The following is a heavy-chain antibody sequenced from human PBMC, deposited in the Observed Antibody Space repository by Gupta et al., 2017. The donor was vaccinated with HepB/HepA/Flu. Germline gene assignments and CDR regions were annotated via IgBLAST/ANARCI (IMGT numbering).Heavy chain of an antibody. CDR3: ARDGGGGYTGNWFDP. CDR2: IWYDGSNK. D-gene: IGHD3-22*01. CDR1: GFTFSSYG. V-gene: IGHV3-33*01. J-gene: IGHJ5*02. Sequence: QVQLVESGGGVVQPGRSLRLSCAASGFTFSSYGMHWVRQAPGKGLEWVAVIWYDGSNKYYADSVKGRFTISRDNSKNTLYLQMNSLRAEDTAVYYCARDGGGGYTGNWFDPWGQGTLVTVSS.